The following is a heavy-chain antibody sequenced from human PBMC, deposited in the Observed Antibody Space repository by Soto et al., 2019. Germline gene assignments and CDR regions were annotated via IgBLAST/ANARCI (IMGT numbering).Heavy chain of an antibody. J-gene: IGHJ4*02. CDR2: IWYDGSNK. Sequence: GGSLRLSCATSGFTFSSYGVHWVRQAPGKGLEWVAVIWYDGSNKYYGDSVKGRFTISRDNSKNTVYLQMNSLRGEDTAVYYCARERSDSGLDYWGQGT. D-gene: IGHD4-17*01. CDR1: GFTFSSYG. CDR3: ARERSDSGLDY. V-gene: IGHV3-33*01.